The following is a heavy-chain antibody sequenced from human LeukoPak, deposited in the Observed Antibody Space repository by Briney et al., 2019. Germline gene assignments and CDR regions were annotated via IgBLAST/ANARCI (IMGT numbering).Heavy chain of an antibody. CDR3: ARGGRGSSWFDN. CDR1: GFTFKSYD. V-gene: IGHV3-13*01. D-gene: IGHD6-13*01. J-gene: IGHJ4*02. CDR2: IGTAGDT. Sequence: GGSLRLSCAASGFTFKSYDMHWVRQAAGEGLEWVSAIGTAGDTYYPGSVKGRLTISRENAKNSLYLQMNSLRAGDTAVYYCARGGRGSSWFDNWGQGTLVTVSS.